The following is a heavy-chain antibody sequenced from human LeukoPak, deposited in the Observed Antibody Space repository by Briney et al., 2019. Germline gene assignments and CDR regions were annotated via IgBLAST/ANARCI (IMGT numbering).Heavy chain of an antibody. Sequence: GGSLRLSCAASGFTFSSAWMSWVRQAPGKGLEWVGRMKNKADGGTTDYAAPVKGRFTISRDDSKNTLYLQMSNLKTEDTAVYYCTTDTYCTNGVCYPNYYSYGMDVWGQGTTVTVSS. D-gene: IGHD2-8*01. CDR1: GFTFSSAW. CDR2: MKNKADGGTT. V-gene: IGHV3-15*01. J-gene: IGHJ6*02. CDR3: TTDTYCTNGVCYPNYYSYGMDV.